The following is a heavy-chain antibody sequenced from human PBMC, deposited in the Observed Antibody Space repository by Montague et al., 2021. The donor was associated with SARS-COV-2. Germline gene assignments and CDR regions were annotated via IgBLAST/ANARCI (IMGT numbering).Heavy chain of an antibody. J-gene: IGHJ5*02. Sequence: SETLSLTCAVSGDSISSRSWWSWVRQSPGKGLEWIADGYHTGSTNYNASLVSRVSMSVDKSNNQFSLKLTSVTAADTAVYFCPGGVAGEYWDDGKNRDFSWVDPWGQGTMVTVSS. CDR3: PGGVAGEYWDDGKNRDFSWVDP. CDR2: GYHTGST. V-gene: IGHV4-4*02. D-gene: IGHD1-1*01. CDR1: GDSISSRSW.